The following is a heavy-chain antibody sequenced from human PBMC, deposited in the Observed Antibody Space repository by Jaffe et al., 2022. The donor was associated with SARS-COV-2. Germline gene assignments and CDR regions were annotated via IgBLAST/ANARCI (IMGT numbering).Heavy chain of an antibody. D-gene: IGHD3-22*01. Sequence: QVQLVQSGAEVKKPGASVKVSCKASGYTFTSYGISWVRQAPGQGLEWMGWISAYNGNTNYAQKLQGRVTMTTDTSTSTAYMELRSLRSDDTAVYYCAREGAYYYDSSGYYPPILDYWGQGTLVTVSS. V-gene: IGHV1-18*01. CDR1: GYTFTSYG. J-gene: IGHJ4*02. CDR2: ISAYNGNT. CDR3: AREGAYYYDSSGYYPPILDY.